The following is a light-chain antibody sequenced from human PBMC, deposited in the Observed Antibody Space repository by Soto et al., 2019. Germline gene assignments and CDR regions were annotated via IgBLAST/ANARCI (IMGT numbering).Light chain of an antibody. CDR2: AAS. J-gene: IGKJ5*01. CDR1: QSISSW. V-gene: IGKV1-39*01. CDR3: QQSYSTTIT. Sequence: IQMIQSPSTLSASVGDRVTITCWASQSISSWLAWYQQKPGKAPKILIYAASSLQSGVPARFSGSVSGADVTITISGLKNEDFITYDCQQSYSTTITFGQGTRLEIK.